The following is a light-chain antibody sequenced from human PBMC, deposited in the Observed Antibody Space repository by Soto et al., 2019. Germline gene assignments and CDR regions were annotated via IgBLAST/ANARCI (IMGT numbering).Light chain of an antibody. CDR3: AARDGSLRGRV. J-gene: IGLJ3*02. CDR2: ATD. Sequence: QSVLTQPPSASGAPGQTVTISCSGRPSSFRSESVCWYRHIPETAPKLIIYATDQRPSGVPDRFSGFKSGTSASLAISGLRAEDEADYYCAARDGSLRGRVFGGGTKLTVL. V-gene: IGLV1-47*01. CDR1: PSSFRSES.